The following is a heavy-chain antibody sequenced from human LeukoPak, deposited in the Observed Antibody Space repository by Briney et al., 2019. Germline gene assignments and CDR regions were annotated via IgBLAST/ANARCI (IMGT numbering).Heavy chain of an antibody. CDR1: GFTFRSYA. CDR3: AKGKQWELPFDY. CDR2: ISTGGKT. D-gene: IGHD1-26*01. Sequence: GVSLRLSCAASGFTFRSYAMSWVRQAPGKGLDWVSAISTGGKTYYADSVKGRFTISRDNSKNTLYLQMNSLRAGDTAVYYCAKGKQWELPFDYWGQGTLVTVSS. J-gene: IGHJ4*02. V-gene: IGHV3-23*01.